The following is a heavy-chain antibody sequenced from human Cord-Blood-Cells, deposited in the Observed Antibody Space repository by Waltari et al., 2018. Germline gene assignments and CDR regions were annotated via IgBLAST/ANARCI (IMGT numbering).Heavy chain of an antibody. V-gene: IGHV3-21*01. Sequence: EVQLVESGGGLVKPGGSLRLSCAASGFTFSSYSMNWVRQAPGKGLEWVSSISSSSSYIYYADSVKGRFTISRDNAKNSLYLQMNSLRAEDTTVYYCARVGSTSCYDYWGQGTLVTVSS. CDR2: ISSSSSYI. CDR1: GFTFSSYS. CDR3: ARVGSTSCYDY. D-gene: IGHD2-2*01. J-gene: IGHJ4*02.